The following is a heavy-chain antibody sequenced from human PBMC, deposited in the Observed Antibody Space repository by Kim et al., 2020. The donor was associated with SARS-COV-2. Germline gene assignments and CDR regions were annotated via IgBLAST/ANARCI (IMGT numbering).Heavy chain of an antibody. D-gene: IGHD3-9*01. CDR3: AKRNHVFLTGYHWFDP. V-gene: IGHV3-23*01. Sequence: GGSLRLSCAASGFIFNNNVMSWVRQAPGKGLEWVSGISESGGSTYYADSVKGRFTISRDNSKNTLYLQMNSLRAEDTARYYFAKRNHVFLTGYHWFDPWGEGNVVTVS. J-gene: IGHJ5*02. CDR2: ISESGGST. CDR1: GFIFNNNV.